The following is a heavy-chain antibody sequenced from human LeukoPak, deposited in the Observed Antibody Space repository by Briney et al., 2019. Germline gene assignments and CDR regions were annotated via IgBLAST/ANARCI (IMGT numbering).Heavy chain of an antibody. CDR1: GGSFSGYY. D-gene: IGHD3-10*01. V-gene: IGHV4-34*01. J-gene: IGHJ5*02. Sequence: PSGTLSLTCAVYGGSFSGYYWSWIRQPPGKGLEWIGEINHSGSTNYNPSLKSRVTISVDTSKNQFSLKLSSVTAADTAVYYCARGALYYYGSGSYHHNWFDPWGQGTLVTVSS. CDR2: INHSGST. CDR3: ARGALYYYGSGSYHHNWFDP.